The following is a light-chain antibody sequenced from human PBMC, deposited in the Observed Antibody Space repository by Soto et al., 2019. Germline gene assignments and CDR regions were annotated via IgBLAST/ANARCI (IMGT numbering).Light chain of an antibody. CDR1: QTINNY. CDR2: DAS. CDR3: QQYESPRT. J-gene: IGKJ5*01. V-gene: IGKV1-33*01. Sequence: DIPMTQSPSSLSASVGDRVTITCQASQTINNYLNWYQQKPGRAPKLLIYDASNLEAGVPSRFRGSGSGTDFTFTISRLQGEDIATCYCQQYESPRTFGPGTRRAIK.